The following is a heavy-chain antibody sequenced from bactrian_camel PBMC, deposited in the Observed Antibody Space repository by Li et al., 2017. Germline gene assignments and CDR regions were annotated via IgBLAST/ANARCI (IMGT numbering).Heavy chain of an antibody. CDR1: RHVFSRCG. CDR2: ISADGTT. V-gene: IGHV3S53*01. Sequence: VQLVESGGDSVQAGGSLKLSCAASRHVFSRCGMGWYRQAPGKERELVSSISADGTTTYADAVKGRFTISQDSAKRIMYLRMTNLKPEDTAMYYCAAGIRMVACPLRVPGPFGFWGQGTQVTVS. CDR3: AAGIRMVACPLRVPGPFGF. J-gene: IGHJ6*01.